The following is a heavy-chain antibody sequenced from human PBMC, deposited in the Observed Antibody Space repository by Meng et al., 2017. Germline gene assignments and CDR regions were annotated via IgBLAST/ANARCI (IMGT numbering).Heavy chain of an antibody. J-gene: IGHJ3*02. D-gene: IGHD3-10*01. Sequence: SVKVSCKASGGTFSSYAISWVRQAPGQGLEWMGGIIPIFGTANYAQKFQGRVTITADESTSTAYMELSSLRSEDTAMYYCAREVPLSMVRGVNDAFDIWGQGTMVTVSS. CDR2: IIPIFGTA. CDR1: GGTFSSYA. CDR3: AREVPLSMVRGVNDAFDI. V-gene: IGHV1-69*13.